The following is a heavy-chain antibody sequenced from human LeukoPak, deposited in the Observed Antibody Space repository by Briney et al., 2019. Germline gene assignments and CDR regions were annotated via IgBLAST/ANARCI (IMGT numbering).Heavy chain of an antibody. CDR1: GGSISSGDYY. CDR3: ARESNIRFLEWLLHY. V-gene: IGHV4-30-4*08. CDR2: IYYSGST. J-gene: IGHJ4*02. Sequence: PSETLSLTCTVSGGSISSGDYYWSWIRQPPGKGLEWIGYIYYSGSTYYNPSLKGRVTISVDTSKNQFSLKLSSVTAADTAVYYCARESNIRFLEWLLHYWGQGTLVTVSS. D-gene: IGHD3-3*01.